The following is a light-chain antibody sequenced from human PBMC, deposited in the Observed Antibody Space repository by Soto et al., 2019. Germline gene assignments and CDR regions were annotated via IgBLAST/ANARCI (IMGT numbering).Light chain of an antibody. CDR1: QSVSNSY. Sequence: ESVLTQSPGTLSLSPGERATLSCRASQSVSNSYFAWYQRKPGQAPRLLIYGISSRATGIPDRFSGSGSGTDFTLTISRLEPEDFVVYYCQQYSSLPHTFGKGTKLEVK. CDR2: GIS. J-gene: IGKJ2*01. CDR3: QQYSSLPHT. V-gene: IGKV3-20*01.